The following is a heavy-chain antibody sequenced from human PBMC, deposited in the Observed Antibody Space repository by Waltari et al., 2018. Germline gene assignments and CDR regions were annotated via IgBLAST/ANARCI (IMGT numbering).Heavy chain of an antibody. CDR2: INHSGST. V-gene: IGHV4-34*01. Sequence: QVQLQQWGAGLLKPSETLSLTCAVYGGSFSGYYWSWIRQPPGKGLEWIGEINHSGSTNYKPTLKSRVTISVDTSKNQFSLKLSSVTAADTAVYYCARGGGVPLIAVADYYYYYYGMDVWGQGTTVTVSS. J-gene: IGHJ6*02. D-gene: IGHD6-19*01. CDR1: GGSFSGYY. CDR3: ARGGGVPLIAVADYYYYYYGMDV.